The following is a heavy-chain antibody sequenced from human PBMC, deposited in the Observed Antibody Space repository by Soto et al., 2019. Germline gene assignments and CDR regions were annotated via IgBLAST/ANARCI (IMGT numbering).Heavy chain of an antibody. Sequence: ASVKVSCKASGGTFSSYAISWVRQAPGQGLEWMGGIIPIFGTTNYAQKFQGRVTITADESTSTAYMELSSLRSEDTAMYYCARVVTVVKSFHYWYFDLWGRGTLVTVSS. D-gene: IGHD2-15*01. CDR3: ARVVTVVKSFHYWYFDL. CDR2: IIPIFGTT. J-gene: IGHJ2*01. CDR1: GGTFSSYA. V-gene: IGHV1-69*13.